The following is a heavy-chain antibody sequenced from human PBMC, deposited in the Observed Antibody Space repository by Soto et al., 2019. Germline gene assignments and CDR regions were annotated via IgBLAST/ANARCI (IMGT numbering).Heavy chain of an antibody. CDR3: AKDMAINYEVLDPDAFDI. V-gene: IGHV3-9*01. J-gene: IGHJ3*02. CDR1: GFTFDDYA. Sequence: GGSLRLACAASGFTFDDYAMHWVRHAQGKGMEWVSGIGWNSGSIGYADSVKGRFTISRDNAKNSLYLQMNSLRAENTALYYCAKDMAINYEVLDPDAFDIWGQGPMVTVSS. CDR2: IGWNSGSI. D-gene: IGHD4-4*01.